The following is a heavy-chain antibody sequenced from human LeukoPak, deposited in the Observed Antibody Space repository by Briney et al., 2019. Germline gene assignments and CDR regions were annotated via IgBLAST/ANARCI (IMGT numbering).Heavy chain of an antibody. V-gene: IGHV4-4*07. CDR3: AREPGQYGSGARGGFDI. Sequence: PSETLSLTCTVSGGSMRSYYWSWIRQPAGKGLEWIGRINSSGSTNYNPYLKSRVTMSVATSKNQFSLKLRSVTAADTAVYYCAREPGQYGSGARGGFDIWGEGTMVSVSS. CDR2: INSSGST. J-gene: IGHJ3*02. D-gene: IGHD3-10*01. CDR1: GGSMRSYY.